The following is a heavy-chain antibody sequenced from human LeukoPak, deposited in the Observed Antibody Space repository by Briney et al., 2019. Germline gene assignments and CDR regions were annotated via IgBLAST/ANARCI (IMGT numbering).Heavy chain of an antibody. D-gene: IGHD2-15*01. J-gene: IGHJ5*02. CDR1: GGSISSYY. CDR3: ARTGSGGATSYSNWFDP. Sequence: SETLSLTCTVSGGSISSYYWSWIRQPPGKGLEGGGYIYYSGSTNYNPSLKSRVTISVDTSKNQFSLKLSSATAADTAVYYCARTGSGGATSYSNWFDPWDQGTLVTVSS. CDR2: IYYSGST. V-gene: IGHV4-59*01.